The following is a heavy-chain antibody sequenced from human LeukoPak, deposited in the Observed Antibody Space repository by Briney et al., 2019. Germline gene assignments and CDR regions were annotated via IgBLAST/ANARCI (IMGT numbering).Heavy chain of an antibody. CDR3: ARVSPLYAGGEDAFDF. CDR2: ISGLGSSI. CDR1: GFVFSDYY. D-gene: IGHD2-8*02. J-gene: IGHJ3*01. V-gene: IGHV3-11*04. Sequence: GGSLRLSCAASGFVFSDYYMSWIRQTPGKGLDWVSYISGLGSSIYYADSVKDRFTISRDNAKNSLYLQMNGLRAEDTAVYYCARVSPLYAGGEDAFDFWGQGTMVTVSS.